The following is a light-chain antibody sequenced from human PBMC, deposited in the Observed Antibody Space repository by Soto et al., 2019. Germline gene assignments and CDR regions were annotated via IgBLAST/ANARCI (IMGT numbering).Light chain of an antibody. J-gene: IGLJ1*01. CDR3: SSYTGGSTYV. Sequence: QSVLTQPGSVSGSPGQSITISCTGTSRDIGGYKYVSWYQQHPGKAPKLMIYDVSNRPSGVSNRFSGSKSGNTATLTISGLQGEDEAEYYCSSYTGGSTYVFGTGTQLTVL. CDR2: DVS. CDR1: SRDIGGYKY. V-gene: IGLV2-14*01.